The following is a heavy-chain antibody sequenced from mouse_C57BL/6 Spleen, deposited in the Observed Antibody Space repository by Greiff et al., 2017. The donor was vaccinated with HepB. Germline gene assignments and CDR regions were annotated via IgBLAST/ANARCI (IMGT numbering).Heavy chain of an antibody. J-gene: IGHJ1*03. Sequence: QVQLQQSGAELVMPGASVKLSCKASGYTFTSYWMHWVKQRPGQGLEWIGEIDPSDSYTNYNQKFKGKSTLTVDKSSSTAYMQLSSLTSEDSAVYYCARGGSSFYWYFDVWGTGTTVTVSS. CDR2: IDPSDSYT. V-gene: IGHV1-69*01. D-gene: IGHD1-1*01. CDR1: GYTFTSYW. CDR3: ARGGSSFYWYFDV.